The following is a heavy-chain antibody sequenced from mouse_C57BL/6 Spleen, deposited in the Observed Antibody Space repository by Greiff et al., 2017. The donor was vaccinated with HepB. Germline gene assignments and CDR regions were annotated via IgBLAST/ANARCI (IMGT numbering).Heavy chain of an antibody. J-gene: IGHJ2*01. CDR2: IDPETGGT. V-gene: IGHV1-15*01. D-gene: IGHD2-3*01. Sequence: VQLQQSGAELVRPGASVTLSCKASGYTFTDYEMHWVKQTPVHGLEWIGAIDPETGGTAYNQKFKGKAILTADKSSSTAYMELRSLTSEDSAVYYCTRMEDYFDYWGQGTTLTVSS. CDR1: GYTFTDYE. CDR3: TRMEDYFDY.